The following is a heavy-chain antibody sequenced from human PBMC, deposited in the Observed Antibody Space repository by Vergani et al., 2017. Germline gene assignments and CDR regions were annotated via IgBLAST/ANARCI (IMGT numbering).Heavy chain of an antibody. CDR2: IHYSENT. Sequence: QVQLQESVPGLVKSSETLSLTCSVSFDSIRNLYCHWIRQPPGKGLEWIGSIHYSENTNYNPSLKTRVTISVDTSKSQFSLTLTSVTPADTAVYYCASDTHSGQRADRWGQGILVTVTS. D-gene: IGHD5-18*01. CDR1: FDSIRNLY. V-gene: IGHV4-59*11. CDR3: ASDTHSGQRADR. J-gene: IGHJ5*02.